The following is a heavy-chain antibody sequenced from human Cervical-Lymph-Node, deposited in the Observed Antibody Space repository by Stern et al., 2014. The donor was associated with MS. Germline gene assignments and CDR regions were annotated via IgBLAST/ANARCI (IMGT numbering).Heavy chain of an antibody. Sequence: VQLVESGPGLVKPSQTLSLTCTVSGGSVSSDNYYWTWIRQHPGKGLEWIGHLYYSGTTYYNPSLKSRVTISIDTSKNQFSLNLNSVTAADTAMYYCARDQFTTSLDVWGQGTTVTVSS. CDR2: LYYSGTT. V-gene: IGHV4-31*03. CDR3: ARDQFTTSLDV. J-gene: IGHJ6*02. CDR1: GGSVSSDNYY. D-gene: IGHD2-2*01.